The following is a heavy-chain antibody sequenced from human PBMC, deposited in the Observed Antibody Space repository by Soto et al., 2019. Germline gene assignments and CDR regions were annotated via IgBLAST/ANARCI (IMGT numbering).Heavy chain of an antibody. CDR2: IGSSGRAI. CDR3: ASDQSSGLLEVVS. Sequence: QLQLLESGGDLVKPGGSLRLSCAASGFTVSGNDLSWIRQAPGKGLEWVSSIGSSGRAIYYADSVKGRFTISRDNTKESIYRHISSLAAADTATYYCASDQSSGLLEVVSWGRANEVAVSS. CDR1: GFTVSGND. D-gene: IGHD6-19*01. V-gene: IGHV3-11*01. J-gene: IGHJ4*02.